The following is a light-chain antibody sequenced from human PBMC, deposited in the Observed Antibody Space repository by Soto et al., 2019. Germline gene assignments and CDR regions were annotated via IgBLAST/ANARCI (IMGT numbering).Light chain of an antibody. V-gene: IGKV1-5*03. J-gene: IGKJ1*01. CDR3: QHYNSYSEA. Sequence: DLQMAQSPSTLSGSIGDRVTIPCPSSQTISSWLAWYQQQPGKAPTLLIYKASTLKSGVPSRFSGSGSGTEFTLTISSLQPDDFATYYCQHYNSYSEAFGQGTKVDIK. CDR2: KAS. CDR1: QTISSW.